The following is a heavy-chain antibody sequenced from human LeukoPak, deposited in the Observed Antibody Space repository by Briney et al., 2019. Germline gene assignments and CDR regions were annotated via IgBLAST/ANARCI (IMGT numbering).Heavy chain of an antibody. Sequence: GGSLRLSCAASGFTFDDYAMHWVRQAPGKGLEWVSGISWNSGSIGYADSVKGRFTISRDNAKNSLYLQMNSLRAEDTALYYCAKDANTVTTPNFDYWGQGTLVTVSS. V-gene: IGHV3-9*01. CDR2: ISWNSGSI. D-gene: IGHD4-17*01. CDR3: AKDANTVTTPNFDY. J-gene: IGHJ4*02. CDR1: GFTFDDYA.